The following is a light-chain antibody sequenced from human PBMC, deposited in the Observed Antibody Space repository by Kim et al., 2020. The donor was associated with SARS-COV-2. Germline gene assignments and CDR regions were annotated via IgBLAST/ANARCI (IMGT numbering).Light chain of an antibody. CDR2: GES. CDR1: KGINNY. CDR3: KRLKRYPWT. V-gene: IGKV1-9*01. J-gene: IGKJ1*01. Sequence: ASVGDGVTITCRASKGINNYLAWYRRKQGKGPKLWINGESAWQSGVPSRLGGSESGTDLPLTITSLRPEYLELYTGKRLKRYPWTFGEGTKVEIK.